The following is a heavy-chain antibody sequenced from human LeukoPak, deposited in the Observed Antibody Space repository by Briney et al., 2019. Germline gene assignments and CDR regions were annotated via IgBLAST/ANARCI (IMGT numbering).Heavy chain of an antibody. CDR2: ISSFSSYI. CDR1: EFTFSSYN. CDR3: AKTWYSSSWDAFDI. D-gene: IGHD6-13*01. Sequence: TGGSLRLSCAASEFTFSSYNMNWVRQAPGKGLEGVSPISSFSSYIYYADSVKGRFTISRDNAKNTLYLQMNSLRAEDTAVYYCAKTWYSSSWDAFDIWGQGTMVTVSS. J-gene: IGHJ3*02. V-gene: IGHV3-21*04.